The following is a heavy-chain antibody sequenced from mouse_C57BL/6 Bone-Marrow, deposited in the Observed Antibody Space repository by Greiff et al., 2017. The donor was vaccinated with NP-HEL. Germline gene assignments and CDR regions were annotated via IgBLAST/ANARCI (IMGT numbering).Heavy chain of an antibody. CDR3: ERELLWLRGDY. J-gene: IGHJ4*01. Sequence: QVQLKESGPELVKPGASVKLSCKASGYTFTSYDINWVQQRPGQGLEWIGWISPRAGSPNYNEKFKGKATLTVDTSSSTAYMELHSLTSEDSAVYFSERELLWLRGDYWGQGTSVTVSS. V-gene: IGHV1-85*01. CDR2: ISPRAGSP. D-gene: IGHD2-2*01. CDR1: GYTFTSYD.